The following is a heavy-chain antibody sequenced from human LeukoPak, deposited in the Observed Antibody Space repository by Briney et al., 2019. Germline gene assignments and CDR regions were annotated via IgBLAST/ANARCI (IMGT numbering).Heavy chain of an antibody. J-gene: IGHJ4*02. CDR1: GFTVSSNS. Sequence: GGSLRLSCTVSGFTVSSNSMSWVRQAPGKGLECISVIYSGGSTDYADSVKGRLTISRDNSKNTLYLQMNSLRAEDTAVYYCARGGSGRYCSGGSCFDYWGQGTLVTVSS. D-gene: IGHD2-15*01. CDR2: IYSGGST. V-gene: IGHV3-53*01. CDR3: ARGGSGRYCSGGSCFDY.